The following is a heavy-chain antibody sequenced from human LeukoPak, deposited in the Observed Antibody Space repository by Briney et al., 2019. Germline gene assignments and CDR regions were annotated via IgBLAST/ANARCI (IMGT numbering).Heavy chain of an antibody. J-gene: IGHJ6*02. Sequence: GESLKISCKGSGYSFTSYWIGWVRQMTGKGLEWMGIIYPGDSDTRYSPSFQGQVTISADKSISTAYLQWSSLKASDTAMYYCARVRAIFGVVQTRGWDVWGQGTTVTVSS. D-gene: IGHD3-3*01. CDR1: GYSFTSYW. V-gene: IGHV5-51*01. CDR3: ARVRAIFGVVQTRGWDV. CDR2: IYPGDSDT.